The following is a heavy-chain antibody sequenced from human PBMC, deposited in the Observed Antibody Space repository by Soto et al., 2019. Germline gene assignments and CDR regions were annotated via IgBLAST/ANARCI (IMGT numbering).Heavy chain of an antibody. CDR2: TYYRSKWNN. J-gene: IGHJ6*03. V-gene: IGHV6-1*01. CDR3: ARATTGTNMGYYYYYMDV. D-gene: IGHD1-1*01. CDR1: GDSVSSNSAA. Sequence: SQTLSLTCVISGDSVSSNSAAWNWIRQSPSRGLEWLGRTYYRSKWNNDYAVSMKSRITINPDTSKSQFSLQLNSVIPEDTAVYYCARATTGTNMGYYYYYMDVWGKGTTVTVSS.